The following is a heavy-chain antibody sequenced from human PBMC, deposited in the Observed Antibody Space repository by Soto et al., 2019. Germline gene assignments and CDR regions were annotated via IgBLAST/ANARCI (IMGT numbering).Heavy chain of an antibody. Sequence: HPGGSLRLSCAASGFTFSSYSMNWVRQAPGKGLEWVSYISSSSSTIYYADSVKGRFTISRDNAKNSLYLQMNSLRDEDTAVYYCARDREGHYNYYGMDVWGQGTTVTVSS. V-gene: IGHV3-48*02. CDR1: GFTFSSYS. J-gene: IGHJ6*02. CDR3: ARDREGHYNYYGMDV. CDR2: ISSSSSTI.